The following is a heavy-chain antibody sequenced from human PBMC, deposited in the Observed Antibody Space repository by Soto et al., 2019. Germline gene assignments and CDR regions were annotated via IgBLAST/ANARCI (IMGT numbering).Heavy chain of an antibody. CDR3: ARHVATRPRYDIVVVVAATLYNWFDP. CDR2: IYYSGST. CDR1: GGSISSSSYY. J-gene: IGHJ5*02. D-gene: IGHD2-15*01. Sequence: QLQLQESGPGLVKPSETLSLTCTVSGGSISSSSYYWGWIRQPPGKGLEWIGSIYYSGSTYYNPSLKSRVTIPAATSTTQLSRKLSSVPAADTAVYYCARHVATRPRYDIVVVVAATLYNWFDPWGQGTLVTVSS. V-gene: IGHV4-39*01.